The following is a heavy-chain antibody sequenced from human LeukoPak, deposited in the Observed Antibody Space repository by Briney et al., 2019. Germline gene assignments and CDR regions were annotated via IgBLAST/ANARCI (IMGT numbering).Heavy chain of an antibody. CDR3: ARGGAIVVVPAAELRFDP. D-gene: IGHD2-2*01. V-gene: IGHV1-69*02. J-gene: IGHJ5*02. Sequence: SVKVSCKASGGTFSSYTISWVRQAPGQGLEWMGRIIPILGIANYAQKFQGRVTITADKSTSTAYMELSSLRSEDTAVYYCARGGAIVVVPAAELRFDPWGQGTLVTVSS. CDR2: IIPILGIA. CDR1: GGTFSSYT.